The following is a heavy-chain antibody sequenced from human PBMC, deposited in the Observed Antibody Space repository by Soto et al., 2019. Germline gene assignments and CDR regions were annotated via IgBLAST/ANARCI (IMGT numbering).Heavy chain of an antibody. CDR3: ARMCRGWFDP. V-gene: IGHV2-70*01. D-gene: IGHD2-15*01. Sequence: LVNPTQTLTLTCTFSGFSLSTSGMCVSWIRQPPGKALEWLALIDWVDDKYYSTSLKTRLTISKDTSKNQVVLTLTNVDPLDTATSYCARMCRGWFDPWGQGTLVTVSS. J-gene: IGHJ5*02. CDR2: IDWVDDK. CDR1: GFSLSTSGMC.